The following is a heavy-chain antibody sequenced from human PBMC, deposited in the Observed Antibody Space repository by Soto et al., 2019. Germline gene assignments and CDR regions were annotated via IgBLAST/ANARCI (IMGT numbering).Heavy chain of an antibody. J-gene: IGHJ4*02. CDR2: IDPSDSQT. CDR3: ARQIYDSDTGPNFQYYFDS. D-gene: IGHD3-22*01. Sequence: GESLKISCKGSGYSFAGYWITWVRQKPGKGLEWMGRIDPSDSQTYYSPSFRGHVTISATKSITTVFLQWSSLRASDTAMYYCARQIYDSDTGPNFQYYFDSWGQGTTVTFSS. CDR1: GYSFAGYW. V-gene: IGHV5-10-1*01.